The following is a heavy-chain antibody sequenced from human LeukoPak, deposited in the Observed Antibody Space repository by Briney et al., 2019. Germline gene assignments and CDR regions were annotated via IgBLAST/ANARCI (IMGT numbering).Heavy chain of an antibody. CDR1: GFTVSSNY. V-gene: IGHV3-7*01. CDR3: ARGRGWVDH. D-gene: IGHD3-16*01. CDR2: IHEDGSVK. Sequence: GGSLRLSCAASGFTVSSNYMSWVRQAPGKGLEWVANIHEDGSVKNYVDSVKGRFTISRDDARNSVYLQLNSLRAEDTALYYCARGRGWVDHWGQGTLVTVSS. J-gene: IGHJ4*02.